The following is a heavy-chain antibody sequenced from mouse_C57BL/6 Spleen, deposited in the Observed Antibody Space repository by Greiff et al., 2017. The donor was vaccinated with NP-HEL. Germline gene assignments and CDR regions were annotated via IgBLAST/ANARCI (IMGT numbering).Heavy chain of an antibody. CDR1: GYAFSSSW. Sequence: VQLQQSGPELVKPGASVKISCKASGYAFSSSWMNWVKQRPGKGLEWIGRIYPGDGDTNYNGKFKGKATLTADKSSSTAYMQLSSLTSEDSAVYFCALYDGYYGYFDVWGTGTTVTVSS. V-gene: IGHV1-82*01. D-gene: IGHD2-3*01. CDR2: IYPGDGDT. J-gene: IGHJ1*03. CDR3: ALYDGYYGYFDV.